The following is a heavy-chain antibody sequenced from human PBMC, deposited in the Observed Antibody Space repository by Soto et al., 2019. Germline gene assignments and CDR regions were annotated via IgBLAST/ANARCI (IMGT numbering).Heavy chain of an antibody. V-gene: IGHV4-34*01. D-gene: IGHD2-2*01. J-gene: IGHJ6*02. CDR2: IYYSGST. CDR3: ARLHGYCISRCCHGQYAMAV. CDR1: GESFSGYY. Sequence: SETLSLTCAVYGESFSGYYWSWIRQPPGKGLEWIGSIYYSGSTYYNPSLNSRVTVSVDTSKNQFSLKVTSVTAADTAVYYCARLHGYCISRCCHGQYAMAVWGQGTTVPVSS.